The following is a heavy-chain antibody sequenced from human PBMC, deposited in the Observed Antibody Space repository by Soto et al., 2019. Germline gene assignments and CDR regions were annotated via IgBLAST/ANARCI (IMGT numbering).Heavy chain of an antibody. Sequence: GGCLRLSWSASLFTFSVSAMHWFRQASGKGLEWVGRIRSKANSYATAYAASVKGRFTISRDDSKNTAYLQMNSLKTEDTAVYYCTAGSGSNFYYYGMDVWGQGTTVTVSS. CDR2: IRSKANSYAT. CDR1: LFTFSVSA. J-gene: IGHJ6*02. V-gene: IGHV3-73*01. D-gene: IGHD3-10*01. CDR3: TAGSGSNFYYYGMDV.